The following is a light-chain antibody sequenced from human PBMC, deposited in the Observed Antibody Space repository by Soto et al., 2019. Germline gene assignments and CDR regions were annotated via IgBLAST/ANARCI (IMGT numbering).Light chain of an antibody. CDR1: SSDVGGYNY. V-gene: IGLV2-14*01. J-gene: IGLJ2*01. CDR3: SSYISSSTVV. Sequence: QSVLTQPASVSGSPGQSITISCTGTSSDVGGYNYVSWYQQHPGKAPKLMIYDVSNRPSGVSNRFSGSKFGNTASLTISGLQSEDEADYYCSSYISSSTVVFGGGTKLTVL. CDR2: DVS.